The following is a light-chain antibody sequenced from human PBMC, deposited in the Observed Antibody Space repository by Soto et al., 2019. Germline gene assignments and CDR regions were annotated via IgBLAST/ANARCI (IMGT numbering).Light chain of an antibody. CDR3: QQRSNWLIT. Sequence: EIMFTQSPSTLSFTPGERATLSCRASQSVSSYLAWYQQKPGQAPRLLIYDASNRATGIPARFSGSGSGTDFTLTISSLEPEDFAVYYCQQRSNWLITFGQGTRLEIK. CDR2: DAS. CDR1: QSVSSY. V-gene: IGKV3-11*01. J-gene: IGKJ5*01.